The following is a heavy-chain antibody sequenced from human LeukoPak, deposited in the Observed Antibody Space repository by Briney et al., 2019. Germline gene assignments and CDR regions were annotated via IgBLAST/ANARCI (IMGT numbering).Heavy chain of an antibody. CDR1: GGSISSGDYS. CDR2: IFQSGST. CDR3: ARVGSDWNDVRYNWLAP. D-gene: IGHD1-1*01. J-gene: IGHJ5*02. Sequence: SETLSLTCAVSGGSISSGDYSWSWIRQPPGKGLEWIVYIFQSGSTYYNPSLKSRVTISVDRCKNQFSLKLSSVTAADTAVYYCARVGSDWNDVRYNWLAPWGQGTLVTVSS. V-gene: IGHV4-30-2*01.